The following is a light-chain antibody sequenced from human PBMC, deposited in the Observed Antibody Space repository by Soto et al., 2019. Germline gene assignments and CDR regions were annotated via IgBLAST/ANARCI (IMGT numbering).Light chain of an antibody. CDR1: SSDVSAYDY. Sequence: QSALTQPRSVSGSPGQSVTISCTGTSSDVSAYDYVSWYQHHPGRPPKLIIYDLNKRPSGVPDRFSGSKSGNTASLTISGLQAEDEAAYYCCSYADTYTFVVFGGGTKLT. J-gene: IGLJ2*01. CDR3: CSYADTYTFVV. CDR2: DLN. V-gene: IGLV2-11*01.